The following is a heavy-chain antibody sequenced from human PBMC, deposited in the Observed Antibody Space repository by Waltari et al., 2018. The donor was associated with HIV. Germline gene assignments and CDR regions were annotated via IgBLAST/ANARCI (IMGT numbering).Heavy chain of an antibody. V-gene: IGHV4-39*01. CDR2: IYYSGCT. D-gene: IGHD3-9*01. J-gene: IGHJ5*02. CDR3: ARRLRYFDWSTDAAWFDP. Sequence: QLQLQESVPGLVKPSATLSLTCTVSGGSISSSSYYWGWIRHPPGKGLEWIGSIYYSGCTYYTPSLKSRVTISGDTSKNQFSLKLSCVTAADTAVYYCARRLRYFDWSTDAAWFDPWGQGTLVTVSS. CDR1: GGSISSSSYY.